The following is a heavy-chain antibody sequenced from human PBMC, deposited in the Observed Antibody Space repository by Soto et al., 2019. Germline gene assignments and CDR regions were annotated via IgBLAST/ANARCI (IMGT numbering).Heavy chain of an antibody. D-gene: IGHD2-2*01. V-gene: IGHV3-11*01. J-gene: IGHJ3*02. CDR3: ARAREPYCSSTSCPAFDI. CDR2: ISSSGSTI. CDR1: GFTFSDYY. Sequence: QVQLVESGGGLVEPGGSLRLSCAASGFTFSDYYMSWIRQAPGKGLEWVSYISSSGSTIYYADSVKGRFTISRDNAKNSLYLQMNSLRAEDTAVYYCARAREPYCSSTSCPAFDIWGQGTMVTVSS.